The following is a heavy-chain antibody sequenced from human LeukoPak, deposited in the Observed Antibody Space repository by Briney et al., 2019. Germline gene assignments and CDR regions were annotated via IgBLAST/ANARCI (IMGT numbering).Heavy chain of an antibody. CDR1: GFTFSSYW. D-gene: IGHD3-3*01. J-gene: IGHJ4*02. V-gene: IGHV3-7*01. Sequence: GGSLRLSCAASGFTFSSYWMSWVRQAPGKGLEWVANIKQDGSEKYYVDSVKGRFTISRDNAKNSLYLQMNSLRAEDTAVYYCARSRFLGVGGLDYWGQGTLVTVST. CDR2: IKQDGSEK. CDR3: ARSRFLGVGGLDY.